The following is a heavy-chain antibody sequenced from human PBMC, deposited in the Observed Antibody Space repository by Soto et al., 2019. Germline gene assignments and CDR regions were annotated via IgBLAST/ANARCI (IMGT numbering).Heavy chain of an antibody. J-gene: IGHJ3*02. D-gene: IGHD2-15*01. Sequence: EVQLVESGGGLVQPGRSLRLSCAASGFTFDDYAMHWVRQAPGKGLEWVSGISWNSGSIGYADSVKGRFTTSRDNAKNSLYLQMNSLRAEDTALYYCEKVQCRGGSCELLAAVAFDIWGQGTMVPVSS. CDR3: EKVQCRGGSCELLAAVAFDI. CDR1: GFTFDDYA. CDR2: ISWNSGSI. V-gene: IGHV3-9*01.